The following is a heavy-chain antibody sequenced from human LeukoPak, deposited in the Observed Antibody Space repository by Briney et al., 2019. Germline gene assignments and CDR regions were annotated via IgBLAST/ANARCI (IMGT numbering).Heavy chain of an antibody. J-gene: IGHJ5*02. Sequence: PGGPLSLTCAASGFTFSNYRMSCVREAPGKGLVGVANIKGDGSEKNYVVSVKGRLIISRDNAKNSVYLEMNSLRAEDTAMYYCARVFIDGSGWTNRFDPWGQGTLVTVSS. D-gene: IGHD6-19*01. V-gene: IGHV3-7*03. CDR2: IKGDGSEK. CDR1: GFTFSNYR. CDR3: ARVFIDGSGWTNRFDP.